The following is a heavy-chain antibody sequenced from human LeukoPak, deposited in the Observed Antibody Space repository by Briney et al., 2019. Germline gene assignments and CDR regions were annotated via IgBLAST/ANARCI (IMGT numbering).Heavy chain of an antibody. CDR2: ISGSGGST. CDR3: AKPSYSGYDLLLYYFDY. D-gene: IGHD5-12*01. J-gene: IGHJ4*02. CDR1: GFTFSSYS. Sequence: GGSLRLSCVASGFTFSSYSMNWVRQAPGKGLEWVSDISGSGGSTYYADSVKGRFTISRDNSKNTLYLQMNSLRAEDTAVYYCAKPSYSGYDLLLYYFDYWGQGTLVTVSS. V-gene: IGHV3-23*01.